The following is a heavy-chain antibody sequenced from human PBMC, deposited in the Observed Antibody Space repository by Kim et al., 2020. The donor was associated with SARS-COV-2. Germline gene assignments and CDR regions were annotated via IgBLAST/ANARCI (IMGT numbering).Heavy chain of an antibody. J-gene: IGHJ4*02. V-gene: IGHV3-21*01. CDR1: GFTFSSYS. Sequence: GGSLRLSCAASGFTFSSYSMNWVRQAPGKGLEWVSSISSSSSYIYYADSVKGRFTISRDNAKNSLYLQMNSLRAEDTAVYYCARDIPPSFGSSGMRGQGTLVTVSS. CDR3: ARDIPPSFGSSGM. D-gene: IGHD3-10*01. CDR2: ISSSSSYI.